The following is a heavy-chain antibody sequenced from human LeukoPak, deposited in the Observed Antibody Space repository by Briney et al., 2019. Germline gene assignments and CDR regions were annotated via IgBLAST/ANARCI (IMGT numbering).Heavy chain of an antibody. J-gene: IGHJ4*02. V-gene: IGHV3-74*01. CDR3: ARVSGSYPTDYFDY. CDR2: IKPDGSDT. D-gene: IGHD1-26*01. CDR1: GFTFTTHW. Sequence: QPGGSLRLSCGASGFTFTTHWIHWVRQAPGKGLVWVSRIKPDGSDTNYADSVKGRFTISRDNAKNTVYLQMNSLRAEDTAVHYCARVSGSYPTDYFDYWGQGTLVTVSS.